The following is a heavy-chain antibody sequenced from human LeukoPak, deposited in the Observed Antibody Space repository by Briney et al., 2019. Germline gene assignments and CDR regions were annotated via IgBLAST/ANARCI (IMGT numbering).Heavy chain of an antibody. CDR3: ARTRDYYDSSGYYYEA. D-gene: IGHD3-22*01. CDR1: GYTFTGYY. J-gene: IGHJ5*02. Sequence: ASVKVSCKASGYTFTGYYMHWVRQAPGQGLEWMGWINPNSGGTNYAQKFQGRVTMTRDTSISTAYMELSRLRSDDTAVYYCARTRDYYDSSGYYYEAWGQGTLVTVSS. V-gene: IGHV1-2*02. CDR2: INPNSGGT.